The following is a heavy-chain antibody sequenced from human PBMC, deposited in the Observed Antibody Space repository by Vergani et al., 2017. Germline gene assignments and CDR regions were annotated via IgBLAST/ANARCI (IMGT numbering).Heavy chain of an antibody. Sequence: EVQLVQSGAEVRKPGESLKISCKASGYSFTTYWIGWVRQMPGKGLEWMGFIYPGDSDTRYSPSFQGQVTISADKSISTAYLQWSSLKASDTAMYYCARYCSGGSCYYGMDVWGQGTTVTVSS. CDR1: GYSFTTYW. CDR2: IYPGDSDT. CDR3: ARYCSGGSCYYGMDV. J-gene: IGHJ6*02. D-gene: IGHD2-15*01. V-gene: IGHV5-51*01.